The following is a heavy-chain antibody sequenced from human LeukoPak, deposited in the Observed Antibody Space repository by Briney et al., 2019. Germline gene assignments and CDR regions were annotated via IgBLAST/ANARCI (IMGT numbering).Heavy chain of an antibody. CDR1: GFTVSSND. Sequence: GGSLRLSCAASGFTVSSNDMSWVRQAPGKGLECISVIYSGGSTDYADSVKGRLTISRDNSKNTLYLQMNSLRAEDTAVSYCARVVDHDYGDYYLGYWGQGTLVTVSS. D-gene: IGHD4-17*01. V-gene: IGHV3-53*01. CDR3: ARVVDHDYGDYYLGY. CDR2: IYSGGST. J-gene: IGHJ4*02.